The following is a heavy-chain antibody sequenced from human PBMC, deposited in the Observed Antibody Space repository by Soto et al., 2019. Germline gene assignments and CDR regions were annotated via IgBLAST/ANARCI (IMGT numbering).Heavy chain of an antibody. CDR3: AKDWAAMVKYYFDY. J-gene: IGHJ4*02. V-gene: IGHV3-9*01. Sequence: SLRLSCAASGFTFDDYAMHWVRQAPGKGLEWVSGISWNSGSIGYADSVKGRFTISRDNAKNSLYLQMNSLRAEDTALYYCAKDWAAMVKYYFDYWGQGTLVTVSS. D-gene: IGHD5-18*01. CDR2: ISWNSGSI. CDR1: GFTFDDYA.